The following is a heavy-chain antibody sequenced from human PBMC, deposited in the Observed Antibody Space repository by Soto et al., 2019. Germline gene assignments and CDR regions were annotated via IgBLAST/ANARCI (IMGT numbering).Heavy chain of an antibody. V-gene: IGHV3-74*01. J-gene: IGHJ6*02. CDR2: VNSDGSST. Sequence: GGSLRLSCAASGFTFSSYWMHWVRQAPGKGLVWVSRVNSDGSSTSYADSVKGRFTISRDNAKNTLYLQMNSLRAEDTAVYYCARGGWEWELTTYYYYGMDVWGQGTTVTVSS. CDR1: GFTFSSYW. D-gene: IGHD1-26*01. CDR3: ARGGWEWELTTYYYYGMDV.